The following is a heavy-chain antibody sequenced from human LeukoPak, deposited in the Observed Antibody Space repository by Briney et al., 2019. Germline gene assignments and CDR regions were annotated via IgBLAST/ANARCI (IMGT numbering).Heavy chain of an antibody. D-gene: IGHD6-13*01. V-gene: IGHV3-9*01. CDR3: AKGPGLGAGKRYLDL. CDR2: ISWNSGNM. Sequence: GGSLRLSCAPSGFMFNDYALHWVRQAPGKGLEWVSSISWNSGNMYYVDSVKGRFTISRDNAKNSLSLQMNSLKPEDTALYYCAKGPGLGAGKRYLDLWGRGTLSLSPQ. CDR1: GFMFNDYA. J-gene: IGHJ2*01.